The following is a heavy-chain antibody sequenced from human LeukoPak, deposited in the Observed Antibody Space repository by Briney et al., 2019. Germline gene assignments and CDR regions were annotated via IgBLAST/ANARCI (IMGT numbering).Heavy chain of an antibody. CDR1: GFTFSSYG. Sequence: GGSLRLSCAASGFTFSSYGMHWVRQAPGKGLEWVAVISYDGSNKYYADSVKGRFTISRDNSKNTLYLQMNSLRAEDTAVYYCAKSMLGVPDYWGQGTLVTASS. J-gene: IGHJ4*02. CDR2: ISYDGSNK. CDR3: AKSMLGVPDY. V-gene: IGHV3-30*18. D-gene: IGHD3-16*01.